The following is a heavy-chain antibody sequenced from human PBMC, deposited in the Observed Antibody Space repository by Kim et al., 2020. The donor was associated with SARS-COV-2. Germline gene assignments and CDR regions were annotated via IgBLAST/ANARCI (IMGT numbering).Heavy chain of an antibody. Sequence: QKSQGRVTMTRDTSTSKVYMELSSLRSEDTAVYYCAREDILTGYFVYGMDVWGQGTTVTVSS. D-gene: IGHD3-9*01. CDR3: AREDILTGYFVYGMDV. J-gene: IGHJ6*02. V-gene: IGHV1-46*01.